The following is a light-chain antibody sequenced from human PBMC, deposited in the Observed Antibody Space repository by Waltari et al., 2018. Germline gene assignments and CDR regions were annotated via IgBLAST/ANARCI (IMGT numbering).Light chain of an antibody. CDR1: SSDIGKYNY. J-gene: IGLJ1*01. CDR2: EVT. CDR3: TSYAGNNMAV. Sequence: QSALTQPPSASGSPGQSVTISCSGSSSDIGKYNYVSCNQHYPGRAPQLLIYEVTARPSVVPLRFSGSKSGNTASLTVSGLQAEDEADYYCTSYAGNNMAVFGSGTKVTVL. V-gene: IGLV2-8*01.